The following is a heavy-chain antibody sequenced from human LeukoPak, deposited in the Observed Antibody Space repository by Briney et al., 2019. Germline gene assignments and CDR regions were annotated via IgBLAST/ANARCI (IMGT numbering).Heavy chain of an antibody. CDR1: GFTFSSYW. D-gene: IGHD2-21*02. CDR3: ATVFDF. CDR2: IDSDGSRI. J-gene: IGHJ5*01. Sequence: GGSLRLSCEASGFTFSSYWMHWVRQAPGKGLVWVSRIDSDGSRISYADSVKGRFSISRDNAKNTLYLQMNSLRAEDTAVYYCATVFDFWGQGTLVTVSS. V-gene: IGHV3-74*01.